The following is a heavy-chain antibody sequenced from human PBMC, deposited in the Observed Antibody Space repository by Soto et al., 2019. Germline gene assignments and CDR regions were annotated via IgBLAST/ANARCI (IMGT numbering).Heavy chain of an antibody. D-gene: IGHD4-17*01. V-gene: IGHV1-2*02. J-gene: IGHJ3*01. CDR3: PRTPYGGAAFDF. CDR2: IDANSGAT. Sequence: QVHLVQSGAEVKKPGASVKVSCKASGYTFTAYNLHWVRHAPGQGLEWMGWIDANSGATEYAQKFQGRLTMTRDTSINTDYVDLRRLTSDDTALYYCPRTPYGGAAFDFWGQGTLVIASS. CDR1: GYTFTAYN.